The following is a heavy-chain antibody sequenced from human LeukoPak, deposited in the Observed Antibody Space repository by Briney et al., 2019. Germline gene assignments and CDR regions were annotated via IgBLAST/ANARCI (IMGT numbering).Heavy chain of an antibody. CDR2: ISWNSGSI. Sequence: PGGSLRLSCAASGFTFDDYAMHWVRQAPGKGLEWVSGISWNSGSIGYADSVKGRFTISRDNAKNSLYLQMNSLRAEDTALYYCAQSMYDYVWGSYRPVDYWGQGTLVTVSS. CDR3: AQSMYDYVWGSYRPVDY. CDR1: GFTFDDYA. J-gene: IGHJ4*02. D-gene: IGHD3-16*02. V-gene: IGHV3-9*01.